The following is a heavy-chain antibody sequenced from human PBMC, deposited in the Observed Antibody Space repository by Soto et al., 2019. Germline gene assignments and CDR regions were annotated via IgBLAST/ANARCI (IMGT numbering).Heavy chain of an antibody. CDR2: ISGSGGST. CDR3: AKTLNTYYYDSSGLRGYFDY. J-gene: IGHJ4*02. D-gene: IGHD3-22*01. Sequence: GGSLRLSCAASGFTFSSYAMSWVRQAPGKGLEWVSAISGSGGSTYYADSVKGRFTISRDNSKNTLYLQMNSLRAEDTAVYYCAKTLNTYYYDSSGLRGYFDYRGQGTLVTVSS. V-gene: IGHV3-23*01. CDR1: GFTFSSYA.